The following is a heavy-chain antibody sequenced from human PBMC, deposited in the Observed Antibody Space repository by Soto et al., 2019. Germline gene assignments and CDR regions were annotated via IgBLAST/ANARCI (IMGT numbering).Heavy chain of an antibody. J-gene: IGHJ6*02. CDR2: IYHSGST. D-gene: IGHD1-26*01. V-gene: IGHV4-4*02. Sequence: SETLSLTCAVSGGSVSSSNWWSWVRQPPGKGLEWIGEIYHSGSTNYNPSLKSRVTISVDKSKNQFSLKLSSVTAADTAVYYCARVSGSYYYGMDVWGQGTTVTVSS. CDR1: GGSVSSSNW. CDR3: ARVSGSYYYGMDV.